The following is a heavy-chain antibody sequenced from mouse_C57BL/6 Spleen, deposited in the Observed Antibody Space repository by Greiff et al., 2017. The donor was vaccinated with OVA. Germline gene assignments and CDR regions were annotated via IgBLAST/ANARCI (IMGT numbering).Heavy chain of an antibody. Sequence: EVQLVESGGGLVKPGGSLKLSCAASGFTFSSYTMSWVRQTPEKRLEWVATISGGGGNTYYPDSVKGRFTISRDNAKNTLYLQMSSLRSEDTALYYCARSDSNSYAMDYWGQGTSVTVSS. CDR3: ARSDSNSYAMDY. D-gene: IGHD2-5*01. V-gene: IGHV5-9*01. CDR1: GFTFSSYT. CDR2: ISGGGGNT. J-gene: IGHJ4*01.